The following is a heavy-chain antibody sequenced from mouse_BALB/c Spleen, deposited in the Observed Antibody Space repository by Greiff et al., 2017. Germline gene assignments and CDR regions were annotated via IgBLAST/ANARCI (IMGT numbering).Heavy chain of an antibody. CDR1: GFTFSSFG. CDR3: ARSANYYGSSYYFDY. Sequence: EVHLVESGGGLVQPGGSRKLSCAASGFTFSSFGMHWVRQAPEKGLEWVAYISSGSSTIYYADTVKGRFTISRDNPKNTLFLQMTSLRSEDTAMYYCARSANYYGSSYYFDYWGQGTTLTVSS. J-gene: IGHJ2*01. CDR2: ISSGSSTI. D-gene: IGHD1-1*01. V-gene: IGHV5-17*02.